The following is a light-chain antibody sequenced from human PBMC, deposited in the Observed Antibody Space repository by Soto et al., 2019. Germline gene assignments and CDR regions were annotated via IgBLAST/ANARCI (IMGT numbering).Light chain of an antibody. J-gene: IGKJ2*03. CDR3: HQYGGSLPDS. CDR2: GTS. CDR1: QSISSYY. V-gene: IGKV3-20*01. Sequence: EIVLTQSPGTLSLSPGERATLSCRASQSISSYYLAWYQQKPGQAPRLLVYGTSTRATGIPDRFSGSGSGTDFILTISSLEPEDFAIYYCHQYGGSLPDSFGQGTKVEIK.